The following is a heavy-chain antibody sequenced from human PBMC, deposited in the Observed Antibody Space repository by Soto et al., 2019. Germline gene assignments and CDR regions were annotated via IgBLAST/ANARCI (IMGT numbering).Heavy chain of an antibody. D-gene: IGHD2-2*01. J-gene: IGHJ6*03. CDR3: ARRSSPSYSYMDV. V-gene: IGHV3-48*01. Sequence: PGGSMRLSCAASGLPFSSYSMSWVRKAPGMGLEWLSSISSSSGTIYYADSVKGRFTISRDNAKNSLYLQMNSLGAEDTAVYYCARRSSPSYSYMDVWGKGTTVTVSS. CDR2: ISSSSGTI. CDR1: GLPFSSYS.